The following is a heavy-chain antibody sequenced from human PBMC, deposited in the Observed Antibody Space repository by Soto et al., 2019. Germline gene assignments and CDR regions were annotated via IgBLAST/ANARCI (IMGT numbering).Heavy chain of an antibody. CDR2: IIPILGIA. Sequence: SVKVSCKASGGTFSSYTISWVRQAPGQGLEWMGRIIPILGIANYAQKFQGRVTITADKSTSTAYMELSSLRSEDTAVYYCARAWGIAARPVEEYSYMDVWGKGTTVTVSS. V-gene: IGHV1-69*02. J-gene: IGHJ6*03. CDR1: GGTFSSYT. D-gene: IGHD6-6*01. CDR3: ARAWGIAARPVEEYSYMDV.